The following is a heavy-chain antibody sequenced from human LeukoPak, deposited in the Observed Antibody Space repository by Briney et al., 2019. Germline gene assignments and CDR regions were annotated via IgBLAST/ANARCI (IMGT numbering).Heavy chain of an antibody. CDR1: RFTFSSYG. D-gene: IGHD6-19*01. CDR3: AKCLYSSGWYYFDY. J-gene: IGHJ4*02. Sequence: GGSLRLSCAASRFTFSSYGMHWVRQAPGKGLEWVAVISYDGNNRYYADSVKGRFTISRDNSKNTQYLQMSSLRDEDTAVYYCAKCLYSSGWYYFDYWGQGTLVTVSS. V-gene: IGHV3-30*18. CDR2: ISYDGNNR.